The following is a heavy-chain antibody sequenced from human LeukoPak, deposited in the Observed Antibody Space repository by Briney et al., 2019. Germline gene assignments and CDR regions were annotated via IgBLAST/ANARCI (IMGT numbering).Heavy chain of an antibody. CDR1: GGSISSGDYY. CDR3: ARESGIVGATFDY. Sequence: SQTLSLTCTVYGGSISSGDYYWSWIRQPPGKGLEWIGYIYYSGSTYYNPSLKSRVTISVDTSKNQFSLKLSSVTAADTAVYYCARESGIVGATFDYWGQGTLVTVSS. D-gene: IGHD1-26*01. CDR2: IYYSGST. J-gene: IGHJ4*02. V-gene: IGHV4-30-4*08.